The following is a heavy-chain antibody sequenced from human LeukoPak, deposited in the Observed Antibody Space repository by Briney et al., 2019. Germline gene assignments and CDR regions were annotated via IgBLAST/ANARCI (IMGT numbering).Heavy chain of an antibody. CDR1: GGSISPYY. CDR2: IYYRGST. CDR3: ARGEDFERYYLAY. J-gene: IGHJ4*02. D-gene: IGHD3-9*01. Sequence: SETLSLTCTVSGGSISPYYWSWIRQSPGKGLEWIGYIYYRGSTDYNPSLKSRVTISVDTSKNQFSLKLSSVTAADTAVYFCARGEDFERYYLAYWGQGTLVTVSS. V-gene: IGHV4-59*01.